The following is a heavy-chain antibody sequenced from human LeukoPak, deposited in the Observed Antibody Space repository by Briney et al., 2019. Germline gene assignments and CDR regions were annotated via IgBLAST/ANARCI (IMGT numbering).Heavy chain of an antibody. CDR2: ISGSGGST. J-gene: IGHJ4*02. CDR1: GFTFSSYA. Sequence: GGSLRLSCAASGFTFSSYAMSWVRQAPGKGLEWVSAISGSGGSTYYADSVKGRFTISRDNSKNTLYLQMNSLRAEDTAVYYCARTYCFGSSCPGVFEYWGQGTLVTVSS. CDR3: ARTYCFGSSCPGVFEY. D-gene: IGHD2-15*01. V-gene: IGHV3-23*01.